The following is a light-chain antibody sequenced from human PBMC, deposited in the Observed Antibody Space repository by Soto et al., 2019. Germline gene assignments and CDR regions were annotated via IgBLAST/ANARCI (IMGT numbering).Light chain of an antibody. CDR2: DAS. V-gene: IGKV1-5*01. CDR3: QQYNTYSPWA. J-gene: IGKJ1*01. Sequence: IQMTQSPSTLSASLGDRVTITCRASQSISSRLAWYQQRPGKAPKFLIYDASSLQSGVPSRFSGSGSGTEFTLTISSLQPDDFATYYCQQYNTYSPWAFGQGTKVDIK. CDR1: QSISSR.